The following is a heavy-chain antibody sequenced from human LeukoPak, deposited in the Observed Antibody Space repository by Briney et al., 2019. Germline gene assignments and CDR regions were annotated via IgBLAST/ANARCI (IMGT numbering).Heavy chain of an antibody. CDR3: ARVGYYASGPFSYFDY. Sequence: GGSLRLSCEASGFTFSSYGIHWVRQAPGKGLEWVAVISYDGSNEYYADSVKGRFTISRDNSKNTLYLQMNSLSVEDTAVYYCARVGYYASGPFSYFDYWGQGTLVTVSS. V-gene: IGHV3-30*03. CDR1: GFTFSSYG. J-gene: IGHJ4*02. CDR2: ISYDGSNE. D-gene: IGHD3-10*01.